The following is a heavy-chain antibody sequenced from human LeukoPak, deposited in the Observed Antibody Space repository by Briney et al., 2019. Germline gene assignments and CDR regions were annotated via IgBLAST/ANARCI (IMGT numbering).Heavy chain of an antibody. D-gene: IGHD1-7*01. Sequence: GESLKISCKGSGYSFTSYWIGWVRQMPGKGLEWMGIIYPGDSDTRYSPSFQGQVTISADKSISTAYLQWSSLKASDTAMYYCARHPEHHSPDKNYYFDYWGQGTLVTVSS. V-gene: IGHV5-51*01. CDR1: GYSFTSYW. J-gene: IGHJ4*02. CDR3: ARHPEHHSPDKNYYFDY. CDR2: IYPGDSDT.